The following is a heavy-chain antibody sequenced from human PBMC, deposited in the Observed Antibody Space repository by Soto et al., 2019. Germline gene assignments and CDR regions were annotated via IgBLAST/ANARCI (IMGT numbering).Heavy chain of an antibody. CDR2: VSWNSATI. Sequence: EVQLVESGGGLAQPGRSLRLSCAASGFIFDEYAMHWVRQVPGKSLEWVSTVSWNSATIAYADSVKGRFSISRDSATNSLYLQMSSLRPEDTAFYYCAKGGASRVDALDVWGQGTLVTVSS. V-gene: IGHV3-9*01. CDR3: AKGGASRVDALDV. J-gene: IGHJ3*01. CDR1: GFIFDEYA. D-gene: IGHD3-16*01.